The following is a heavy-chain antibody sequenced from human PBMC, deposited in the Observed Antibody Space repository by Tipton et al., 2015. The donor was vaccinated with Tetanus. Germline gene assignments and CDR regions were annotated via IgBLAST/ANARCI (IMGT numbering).Heavy chain of an antibody. Sequence: LRLSCTVSGGSISSDGAYWSWIRQHPGEGLEWIGYISNSGSTYYNPSLKSRVTISVDTSKNQFSLEVASVTVSDTAVYYCARVRAILRRSLSGLYWLDPWGQGILVTVSS. CDR2: ISNSGST. V-gene: IGHV4-31*02. CDR3: ARVRAILRRSLSGLYWLDP. J-gene: IGHJ5*02. CDR1: GGSISSDGAY. D-gene: IGHD3-16*01.